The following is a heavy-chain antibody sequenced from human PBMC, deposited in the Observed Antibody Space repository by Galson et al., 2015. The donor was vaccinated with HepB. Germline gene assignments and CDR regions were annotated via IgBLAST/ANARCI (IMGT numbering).Heavy chain of an antibody. CDR3: ARQSGDYGLTDY. Sequence: SETLSLTCTVSGGSISSSSYYWGWIRQPPGRGLEWIGSIYYSGTTYYNPSLKSRVTISVDTSKNQFSLRLTSVTAADTAVYYCARQSGDYGLTDYWGQGTLVTVSS. J-gene: IGHJ4*02. CDR2: IYYSGTT. V-gene: IGHV4-39*01. CDR1: GGSISSSSYY. D-gene: IGHD4-17*01.